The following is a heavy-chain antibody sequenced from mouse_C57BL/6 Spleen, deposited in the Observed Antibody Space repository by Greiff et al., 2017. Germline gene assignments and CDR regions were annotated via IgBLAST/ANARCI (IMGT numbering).Heavy chain of an antibody. J-gene: IGHJ2*01. Sequence: QVQLKESGPGLVQPSQSLSITCTVSGFSLTSYGVHWVRQSPGKGLEWLGVIWRGGSTDYNAAFISRLSISKDNSKSQVFFKMNSLQADDTAIYYWARNSDYYGSSLDYWGQGTTLTVSS. D-gene: IGHD1-1*01. V-gene: IGHV2-2*01. CDR1: GFSLTSYG. CDR3: ARNSDYYGSSLDY. CDR2: IWRGGST.